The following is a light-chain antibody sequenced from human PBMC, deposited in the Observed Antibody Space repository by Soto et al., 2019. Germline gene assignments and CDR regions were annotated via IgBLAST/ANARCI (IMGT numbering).Light chain of an antibody. CDR3: SSYTTSATYV. J-gene: IGLJ1*01. CDR1: SSDVGGFNY. V-gene: IGLV2-14*01. CDR2: EVS. Sequence: QSALTQPASVSGSPGQSITISCTGTSSDVGGFNYVSWYQQHPVKAPKLIIYEVSNRPSGISNRFSGSKSGNTASLTSSGLQPEDEADYYCSSYTTSATYVFGTGTKVTVL.